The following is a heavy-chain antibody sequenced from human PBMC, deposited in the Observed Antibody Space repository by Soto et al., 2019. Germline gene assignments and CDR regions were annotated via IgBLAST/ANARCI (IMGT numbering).Heavy chain of an antibody. D-gene: IGHD2-21*02. J-gene: IGHJ4*02. V-gene: IGHV3-30*18. CDR3: AKDKVPVVVTAPLDY. CDR2: ISYDGSNE. Sequence: QVQLVESGGGVVQPGRSLRLSCAASGFTFSSYGMHWVRQAPGKGLEWVAVISYDGSNEYYADSVKGRFTISRDNSKNTLYLQMNSLRAEDTAVYYCAKDKVPVVVTAPLDYWGQGTLVTVSS. CDR1: GFTFSSYG.